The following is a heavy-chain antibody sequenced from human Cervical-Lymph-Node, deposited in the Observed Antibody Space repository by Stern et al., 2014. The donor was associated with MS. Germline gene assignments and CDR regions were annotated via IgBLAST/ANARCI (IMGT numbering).Heavy chain of an antibody. CDR3: ARGIVTNRPASTLHNLFDP. CDR1: GGKFSSSFA. V-gene: IGHV1-69*09. Sequence: QLVQSGAEVKKPGSSVNVSCQASGGKFSSSFAVSWVRQAPGQGLEWMGRVIPIIGLANYAQKFETRLTITADRSTSTVYMALSSLTSDDTALYYCARGIVTNRPASTLHNLFDPWGQGTLVTVSS. D-gene: IGHD4-17*01. J-gene: IGHJ5*02. CDR2: VIPIIGLA.